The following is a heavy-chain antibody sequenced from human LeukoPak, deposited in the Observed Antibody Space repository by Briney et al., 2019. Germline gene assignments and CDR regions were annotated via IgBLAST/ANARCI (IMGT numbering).Heavy chain of an antibody. D-gene: IGHD6-13*01. V-gene: IGHV4-59*12. Sequence: SETLSLTCTVSGGSISSYYWSWIRQPPGKGLEWIGYIYYSGSTNYNPSLKSRVTISVDTSKNQFSLKLSSVTAADTAVYYCARGPLAAPWGYYYYYYMDVWGKGTTVTVSS. CDR3: ARGPLAAPWGYYYYYYMDV. CDR1: GGSISSYY. J-gene: IGHJ6*03. CDR2: IYYSGST.